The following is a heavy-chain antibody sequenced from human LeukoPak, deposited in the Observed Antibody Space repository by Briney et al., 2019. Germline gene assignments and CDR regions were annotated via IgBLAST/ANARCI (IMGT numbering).Heavy chain of an antibody. CDR2: IISIFGTA. Sequence: SVKVSCKASGGTFSSYAISWVRQAPGQGLEWMGGIISIFGTANYAQKFQGRVTITADESTSTAYMELSSLRSEDTAVYYCARESGPISSSWYWWGQGTLVTVSS. J-gene: IGHJ4*02. CDR3: ARESGPISSSWYW. V-gene: IGHV1-69*13. CDR1: GGTFSSYA. D-gene: IGHD6-13*01.